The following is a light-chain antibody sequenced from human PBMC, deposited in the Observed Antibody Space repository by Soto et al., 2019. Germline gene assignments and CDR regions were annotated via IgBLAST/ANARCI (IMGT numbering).Light chain of an antibody. J-gene: IGLJ1*01. CDR2: EVS. CDR3: SSFMSSSTLV. Sequence: QSALTQPPSVSGSPGQSVTISCTGTSSDVGDYKYVSWYQHHPGKAPKALIYEVSNWPSGVSNRFSGSKSGNTAYLTISGLQPEDEAHYYCSSFMSSSTLVFGSGTKLTVL. CDR1: SSDVGDYKY. V-gene: IGLV2-14*01.